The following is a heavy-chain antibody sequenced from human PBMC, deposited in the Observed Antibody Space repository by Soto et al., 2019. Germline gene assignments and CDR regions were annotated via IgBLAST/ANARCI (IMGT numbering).Heavy chain of an antibody. CDR2: ISYDGSNK. D-gene: IGHD6-6*01. V-gene: IGHV3-30*03. Sequence: QVQLVESGGGVVQPGRSLRLSCAASGFTFSSYGMHWVRQAPGKGLEWVAVISYDGSNKYYADSVKGRFTISRDNSKNTLYLQMNSLRAEDTAVYYFLAANYYYGMDVWGQGTTVTVSS. CDR1: GFTFSSYG. J-gene: IGHJ6*02. CDR3: LAANYYYGMDV.